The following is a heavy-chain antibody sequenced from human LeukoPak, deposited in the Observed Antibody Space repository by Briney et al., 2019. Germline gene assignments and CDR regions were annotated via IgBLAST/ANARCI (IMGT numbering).Heavy chain of an antibody. CDR1: GYSFTSYW. CDR3: ARTYSSSWTFDY. CDR2: IYPGDSDT. J-gene: IGHJ4*02. D-gene: IGHD6-13*01. Sequence: HGESLKISCKGSGYSFTSYWIGWVCQMPGKGLEWMGIIYPGDSDTRYSPSFQGQVTISADKSISTAYLQWSSLKASDIAMYYCARTYSSSWTFDYWGQGTLVTVSS. V-gene: IGHV5-51*01.